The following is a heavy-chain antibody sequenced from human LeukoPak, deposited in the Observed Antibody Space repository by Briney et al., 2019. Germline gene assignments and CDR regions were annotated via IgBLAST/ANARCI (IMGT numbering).Heavy chain of an antibody. D-gene: IGHD6-6*01. CDR2: IFYSGTT. CDR1: GGSISSYY. V-gene: IGHV4-59*01. J-gene: IGHJ4*02. Sequence: SETLSLTRTVSGGSISSYYWSWIRQPPGKGLEWIGYIFYSGTTNYNPSLKSRVTISVDTSKNRFSLKLTSATAADTAVYYCARGPQYSSSPFDYWGQGTLVTVSS. CDR3: ARGPQYSSSPFDY.